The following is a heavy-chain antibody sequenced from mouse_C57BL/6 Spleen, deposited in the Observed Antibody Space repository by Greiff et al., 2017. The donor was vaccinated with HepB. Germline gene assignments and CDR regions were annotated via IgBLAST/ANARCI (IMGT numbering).Heavy chain of an antibody. CDR3: ARVNYDCFAY. CDR1: GYTFTSYW. CDR2: INPSSGYT. D-gene: IGHD2-4*01. V-gene: IGHV1-7*01. J-gene: IGHJ3*01. Sequence: VQVVESGAELAKPGASVKLSCKASGYTFTSYWMHWVKQRPGQGLEWIGYINPSSGYTKYNQKFKDKATLTADKSSSTAYMQLSSLTSEDSAVYYCARVNYDCFAYWGQGTLVTVSA.